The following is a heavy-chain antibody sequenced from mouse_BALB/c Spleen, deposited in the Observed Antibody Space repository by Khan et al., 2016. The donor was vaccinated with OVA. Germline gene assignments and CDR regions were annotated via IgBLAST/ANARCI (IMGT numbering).Heavy chain of an antibody. D-gene: IGHD1-2*01. CDR3: ARRNYFGYTFAY. Sequence: QVQLQQSGAELARPGASVKLSCKASGYTFTDYYINWVKQRTGQGLEWIGEISPGSGDTYYTERFKGKATLTAAKSSSTAYMQHSSLAAEASAVYFCARRNYFGYTFAYWGQGTLVTVSA. CDR1: GYTFTDYY. V-gene: IGHV1-77*01. CDR2: ISPGSGDT. J-gene: IGHJ3*01.